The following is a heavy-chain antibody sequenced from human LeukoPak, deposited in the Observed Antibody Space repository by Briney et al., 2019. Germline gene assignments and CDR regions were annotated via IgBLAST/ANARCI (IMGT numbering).Heavy chain of an antibody. V-gene: IGHV3-64D*09. D-gene: IGHD6-19*01. CDR3: VKALGQWLVYYSDY. CDR1: GFTFSTYA. J-gene: IGHJ4*02. Sequence: AGGSLRLSCSASGFTFSTYAMHWVRQAPGKGLEYVSAISNNGGSTYYADSVKGRFTISRDNSKNTLYLQMSSLRTEDTAVYYCVKALGQWLVYYSDYWGQGTLVTVSS. CDR2: ISNNGGST.